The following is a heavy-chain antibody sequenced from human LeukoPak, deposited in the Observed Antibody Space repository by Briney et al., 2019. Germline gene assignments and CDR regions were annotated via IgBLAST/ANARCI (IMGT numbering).Heavy chain of an antibody. Sequence: GGSLRLSCAASGFTFSSYGMHWVRQAPGKGLEWVAVIWYDGSNKYYADSVKGRFTISRDNSKYTLYLRMNSLRAEDTAVYYCARGLVALDYWGQGTLVTVSS. CDR3: ARGLVALDY. CDR2: IWYDGSNK. J-gene: IGHJ4*02. V-gene: IGHV3-33*01. D-gene: IGHD5-12*01. CDR1: GFTFSSYG.